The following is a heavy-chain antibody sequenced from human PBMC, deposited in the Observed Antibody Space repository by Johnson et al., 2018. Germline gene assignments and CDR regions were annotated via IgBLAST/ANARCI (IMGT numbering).Heavy chain of an antibody. J-gene: IGHJ6*03. CDR1: GFTFSSYA. CDR3: ARDKVAGGSYYYYYYMDV. CDR2: ISYDGSNK. V-gene: IGHV3-30-3*01. Sequence: VQLVESGGGVVQPGRSLRLSCAASGFTFSSYAMHWVRQAPGKGLEWVAVISYDGSNKYYADSVKGRFTISRDNSKNTLYLQMNSLRAEDTAVYYCARDKVAGGSYYYYYYMDVWGKGTTVTVSS. D-gene: IGHD6-19*01.